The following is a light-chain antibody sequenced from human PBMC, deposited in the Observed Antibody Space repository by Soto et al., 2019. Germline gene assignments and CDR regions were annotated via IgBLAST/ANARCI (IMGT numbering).Light chain of an antibody. V-gene: IGKV3-20*01. CDR2: GAS. J-gene: IGKJ4*02. Sequence: EIVLTQSPGTLSLSPGERASLSCRASQSVSSNYLAWYQQKPAQAPRLLIYGASSRATGIPDRFSGSGSGTDFTLTISRLEPEDFAVYYCQQYGSSPLMFGGGTKVEIK. CDR3: QQYGSSPLM. CDR1: QSVSSNY.